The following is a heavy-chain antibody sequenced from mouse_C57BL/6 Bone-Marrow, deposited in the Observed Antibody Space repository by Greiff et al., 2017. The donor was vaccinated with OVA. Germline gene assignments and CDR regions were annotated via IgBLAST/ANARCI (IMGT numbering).Heavy chain of an antibody. J-gene: IGHJ4*01. Sequence: VQLQQSGAELVRPGASVKLSCTASGFNIKDYYMHWVKQRPEQGLEWIGRIDPEDGDTEYAPKFQGKATMTADTSSNTAYLQLSSLTSEDTAVYYCTRQLRLQNAMDYWGQGTSVTVSS. CDR3: TRQLRLQNAMDY. D-gene: IGHD3-2*02. CDR1: GFNIKDYY. V-gene: IGHV14-1*01. CDR2: IDPEDGDT.